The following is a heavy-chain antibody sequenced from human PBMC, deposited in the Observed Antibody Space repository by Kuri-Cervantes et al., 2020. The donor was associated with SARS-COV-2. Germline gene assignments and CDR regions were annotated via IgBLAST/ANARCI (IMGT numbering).Heavy chain of an antibody. V-gene: IGHV3-33*08. D-gene: IGHD2-21*01. J-gene: IGHJ4*02. CDR2: IWYGGSNK. Sequence: GGSLRLSCAASGFTFSSYGMHWVRQAPGKGLEWVAVIWYGGSNKYYADSVKGRFTISRDNAKDSLYLQMNSLRAEDTAVYYCAREGPYCGGDCCLDYWGQGTLVTVSS. CDR1: GFTFSSYG. CDR3: AREGPYCGGDCCLDY.